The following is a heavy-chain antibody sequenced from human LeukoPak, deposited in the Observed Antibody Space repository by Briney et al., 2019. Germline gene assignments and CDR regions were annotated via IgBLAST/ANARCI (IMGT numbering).Heavy chain of an antibody. V-gene: IGHV3-21*01. CDR2: ISSRNSYI. J-gene: IGHJ4*02. D-gene: IGHD6-19*01. CDR1: GFTFSSYG. CDR3: ARVASDWWDFDY. Sequence: GGSLRLSCAASGFTFSSYGMIWVRQAPGEGLEWVSCISSRNSYIYYADSLKGRFTISRDDAKNSLYLQMNSLRAEDTAVYYCARVASDWWDFDYWGQGTLVTVSS.